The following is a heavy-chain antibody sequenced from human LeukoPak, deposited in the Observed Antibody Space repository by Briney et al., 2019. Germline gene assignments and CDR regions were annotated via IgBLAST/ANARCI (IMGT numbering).Heavy chain of an antibody. CDR2: VNPSGGST. V-gene: IGHV1-46*01. D-gene: IGHD5-24*01. CDR1: GYTFTSYY. Sequence: ASVKVSFKASGYTFTSYYMHWVRQAPGQGLEWMGMVNPSGGSTSYEQKFQGRLTMTRDTSTSTVYMELSSLRSEDTAVYYCARRRDGYNFGYWGQGTLVTVSS. CDR3: ARRRDGYNFGY. J-gene: IGHJ4*02.